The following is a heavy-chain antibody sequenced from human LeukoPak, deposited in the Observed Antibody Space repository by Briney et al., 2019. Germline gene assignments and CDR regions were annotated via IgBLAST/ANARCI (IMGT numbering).Heavy chain of an antibody. Sequence: GGSLRLSCAASQFTFITYAMNWVRQAPGKGLEWVSAISDSGDSTYYADSVKGRFTLSRDNSKNTLYLQMDSLRAEDTAVYYCAKPSYGDYKDYWGQGTLVTVSP. J-gene: IGHJ4*02. CDR2: ISDSGDST. CDR3: AKPSYGDYKDY. V-gene: IGHV3-23*01. D-gene: IGHD4-17*01. CDR1: QFTFITYA.